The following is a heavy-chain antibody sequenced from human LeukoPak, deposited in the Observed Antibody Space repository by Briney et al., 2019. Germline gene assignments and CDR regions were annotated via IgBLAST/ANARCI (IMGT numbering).Heavy chain of an antibody. J-gene: IGHJ3*02. Sequence: PGESLKISCRGSGYSFTSYWIGWVRQMPGKGLEWMGIIYPGDSDTRYSPSFQGQVTISADKSISTAYLQWSSLKASDSAMYCCGRIPAAGSLKGSFDIWGQGTMVTVSS. V-gene: IGHV5-51*01. CDR2: IYPGDSDT. CDR1: GYSFTSYW. CDR3: GRIPAAGSLKGSFDI. D-gene: IGHD6-13*01.